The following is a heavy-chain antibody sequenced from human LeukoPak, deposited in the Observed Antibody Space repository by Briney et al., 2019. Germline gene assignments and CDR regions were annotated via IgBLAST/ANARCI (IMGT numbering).Heavy chain of an antibody. V-gene: IGHV3-30*03. CDR3: TTKVIRGNSGDDYDD. D-gene: IGHD5-12*01. CDR2: ISSDGNDK. J-gene: IGHJ4*02. CDR1: GFTFSSYG. Sequence: GGSLRLSCAASGFTFSSYGMHWVRQAPGKGLEWVALISSDGNDKLYGDSVRGRFTISRDDSKSTLYLQMNSLRAEDTAVYYCTTKVIRGNSGDDYDDWGQGTLVTVSS.